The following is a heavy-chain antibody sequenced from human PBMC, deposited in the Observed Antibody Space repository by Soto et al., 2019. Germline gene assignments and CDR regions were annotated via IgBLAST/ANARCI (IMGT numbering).Heavy chain of an antibody. V-gene: IGHV3-33*01. J-gene: IGHJ4*02. Sequence: QVQLAESGGGVVQPGRSLRLSCAASGFTFSSYGMHWVRQAPGKGLEWVAVIWYDGSNKYYADSVKGRFTISRDNSKNTLYLEMNSLRAEDTAVYYCARDVDYGDYVFDYWGQGTLVTVSS. CDR3: ARDVDYGDYVFDY. D-gene: IGHD4-17*01. CDR2: IWYDGSNK. CDR1: GFTFSSYG.